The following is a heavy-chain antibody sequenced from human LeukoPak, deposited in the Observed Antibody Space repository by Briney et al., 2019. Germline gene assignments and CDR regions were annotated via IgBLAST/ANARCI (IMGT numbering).Heavy chain of an antibody. CDR3: ARDRSGSYSRDY. CDR1: GFTFSSYW. V-gene: IGHV3-74*01. D-gene: IGHD1-26*01. Sequence: GGSLRLSCAASGFTFSSYWMHWVRQAPGKGLVWVSRINSDGSSTSYADSVKGRFTISRDNAKNTLYLQMNSLRPDDSAVYYCARDRSGSYSRDYWGQGTLVTVSS. CDR2: INSDGSST. J-gene: IGHJ4*02.